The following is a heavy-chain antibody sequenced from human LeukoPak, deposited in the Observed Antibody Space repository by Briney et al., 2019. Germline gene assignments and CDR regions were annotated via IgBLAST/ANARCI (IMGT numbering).Heavy chain of an antibody. CDR2: ISGSGGST. CDR1: GFTFSSYA. D-gene: IGHD3-10*01. V-gene: IGHV3-23*01. J-gene: IGHJ4*02. CDR3: AKDRVVRGSNYFDY. Sequence: PGGSLRLSCAASGFTFSSYAMSWVRQAPGKGLEWVSAISGSGGSTYYADSVKGRFTISRDNSKNTLYLQMNSLRVEDTAVYYCAKDRVVRGSNYFDYWGQGTLVTVSS.